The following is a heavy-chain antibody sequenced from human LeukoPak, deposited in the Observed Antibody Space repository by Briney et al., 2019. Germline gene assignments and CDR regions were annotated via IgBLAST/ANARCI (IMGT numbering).Heavy chain of an antibody. J-gene: IGHJ6*03. CDR2: TYYRSKWYN. CDR3: ARDADYGDSYYYYYYYMDV. Sequence: SQTLSLTCAISGDSVSSNSAAWNWIRQSPSRGLEWLGRTYYRSKWYNDYAVSVKSRITINPDTSKNQFSLQLNSVTPEDTAVYYCARDADYGDSYYYYYYYMDVWGKGPRSPSP. V-gene: IGHV6-1*01. D-gene: IGHD4-17*01. CDR1: GDSVSSNSAA.